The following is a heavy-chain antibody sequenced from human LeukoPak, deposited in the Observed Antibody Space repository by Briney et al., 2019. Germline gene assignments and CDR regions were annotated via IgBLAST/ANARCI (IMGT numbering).Heavy chain of an antibody. CDR1: GYTFTDYY. CDR3: ARDPHYSNYRIFYYYYGIDV. Sequence: GASVKVSCKASGYTFTDYYMNWVRQAPGQGLEWMGWINPNSGGTNYAQKFQGRVTMTRDTSISTAYMELSRLRSDDTAVYYCARDPHYSNYRIFYYYYGIDVWGQGTTVTVSS. V-gene: IGHV1-2*02. J-gene: IGHJ6*02. D-gene: IGHD4-11*01. CDR2: INPNSGGT.